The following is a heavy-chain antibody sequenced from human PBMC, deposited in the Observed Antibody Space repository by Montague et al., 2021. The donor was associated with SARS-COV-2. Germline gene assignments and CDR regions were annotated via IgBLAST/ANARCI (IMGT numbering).Heavy chain of an antibody. V-gene: IGHV4-34*01. Sequence: SETLSLTCAVYGGSISGYYWTWIRQSPGKGLEWIAEINHSGTTNSNFNPSLRSRVTISVDTSKSQFSLKLSSVTAADTGVYYCARWDPRTLTLIGLRGKSAIDYWGQGTLVTVPS. CDR3: ARWDPRTLTLIGLRGKSAIDY. CDR1: GGSISGYY. CDR2: INHSGTTNS. D-gene: IGHD4-23*01. J-gene: IGHJ4*02.